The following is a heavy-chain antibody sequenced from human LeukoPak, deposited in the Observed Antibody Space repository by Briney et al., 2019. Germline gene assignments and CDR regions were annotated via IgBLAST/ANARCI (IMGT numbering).Heavy chain of an antibody. D-gene: IGHD2-2*01. CDR3: ARSLVVPAANNWFDP. Sequence: GEPLKISCKGSGYSFTSYWISWVRQMPGKGLEWMGRIDPSDSYTNYSPSFQGHVTISADKSISTAYLQWSSLKASDTAMYYCARSLVVPAANNWFDPWGQGTLVTVSS. CDR1: GYSFTSYW. V-gene: IGHV5-10-1*01. J-gene: IGHJ5*02. CDR2: IDPSDSYT.